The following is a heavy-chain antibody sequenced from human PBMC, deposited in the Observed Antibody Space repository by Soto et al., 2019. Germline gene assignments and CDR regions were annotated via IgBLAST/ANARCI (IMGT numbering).Heavy chain of an antibody. J-gene: IGHJ5*02. CDR1: GFTFSSYW. D-gene: IGHD4-4*01. V-gene: IGHV3-7*05. CDR2: IKQDGSEK. Sequence: EVQLVESGGGLVQPGGSLRLSCAASGFTFSSYWMSWVRQAPGKGLEWVANIKQDGSEKYYVDSVKGRFTISRDNAKNSLYLQMNSLRAEDTAVYYCARDDYSNSVFFNAGLNWFDPWGQGTLVTVSS. CDR3: ARDDYSNSVFFNAGLNWFDP.